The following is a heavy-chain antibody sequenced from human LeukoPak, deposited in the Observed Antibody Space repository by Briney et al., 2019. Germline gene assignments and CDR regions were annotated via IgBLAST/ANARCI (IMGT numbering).Heavy chain of an antibody. CDR2: AFYSGST. CDR3: ARGYYDFWSGLSGIWFDP. D-gene: IGHD3-3*01. Sequence: SETLSLTCTVSGGSISSDYWSWVRQPPGKGLEWTGYAFYSGSTGYNPSLKSRVTISVDTSKNQFSLKLSSVTAADTAVYYCARGYYDFWSGLSGIWFDPWGQGTLVTVSS. CDR1: GGSISSDY. J-gene: IGHJ5*02. V-gene: IGHV4-59*12.